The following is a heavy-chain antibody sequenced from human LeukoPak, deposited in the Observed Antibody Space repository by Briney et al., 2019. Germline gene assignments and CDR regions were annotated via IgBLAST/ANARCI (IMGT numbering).Heavy chain of an antibody. CDR1: GFDLNTYE. V-gene: IGHV3-48*03. Sequence: GGSLRLSCAASGFDLNTYEMNWVRQAPGKGLELIADITISGKTKNYADSVKGRFTSSRDNAGTSMYLQMNSLRVEDTGVYYCARGDPHADLWGQGTLVTVSS. J-gene: IGHJ5*02. CDR3: ARGDPHADL. CDR2: ITISGKTK.